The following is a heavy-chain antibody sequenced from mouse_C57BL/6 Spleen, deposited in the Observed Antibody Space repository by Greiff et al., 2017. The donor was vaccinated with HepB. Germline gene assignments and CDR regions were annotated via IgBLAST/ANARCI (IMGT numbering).Heavy chain of an antibody. CDR2: IDPSDSYT. V-gene: IGHV1-69*01. CDR1: GYTFTSYW. J-gene: IGHJ4*01. CDR3: ARSTYYSNYYYAMDY. D-gene: IGHD2-5*01. Sequence: QVQLQQPGAELVMPGASVKLSCKASGYTFTSYWMHWVKQRPGQGLEWIGEIDPSDSYTNYNQKFKGESTLTVDKSSSTAYMQLSSLTSEDSAVYYCARSTYYSNYYYAMDYWGQGTSVTVSS.